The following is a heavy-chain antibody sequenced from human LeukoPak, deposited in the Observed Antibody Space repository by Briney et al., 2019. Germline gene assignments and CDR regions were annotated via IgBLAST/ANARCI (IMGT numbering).Heavy chain of an antibody. CDR2: ISAYNGNT. D-gene: IGHD6-19*01. CDR3: ARVDPQWLAPDY. Sequence: GASVKVSCKASGYTFTSYGISRVRQAPGQGLEWMGWISAYNGNTNYAQKLQGRVTMTTDTSTSTVYMELSSLRSEDTAVYYCARVDPQWLAPDYWGQGTLVTVSS. J-gene: IGHJ4*02. CDR1: GYTFTSYG. V-gene: IGHV1-18*01.